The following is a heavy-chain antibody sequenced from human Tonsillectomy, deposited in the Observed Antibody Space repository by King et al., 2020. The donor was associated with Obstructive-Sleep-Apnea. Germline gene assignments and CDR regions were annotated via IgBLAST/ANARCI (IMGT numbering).Heavy chain of an antibody. Sequence: QLVQSGGGVVQPGRSLRLSCAASGFTFSSFCMDWVRQAPGKGLEWGAIISHDGSNKYYADSGKGRFTISRDNSENTLYLQMNSLRAEDTAVYYCAKQLEYYYGMDVWGQGTTVTVSS. V-gene: IGHV3-30*18. CDR2: ISHDGSNK. CDR3: AKQLEYYYGMDV. CDR1: GFTFSSFC. D-gene: IGHD3-3*01. J-gene: IGHJ6*02.